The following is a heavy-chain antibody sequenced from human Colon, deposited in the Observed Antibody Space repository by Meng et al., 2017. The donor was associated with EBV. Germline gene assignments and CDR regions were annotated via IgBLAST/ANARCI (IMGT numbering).Heavy chain of an antibody. CDR2: IYHSGST. Sequence: VQRQRPAPGRVKPWGTLSLTRAVSGGSISGTNWWSWVRQPPGKGLEWIGEIYHSGSTNYNPSLKSRVTISVDKSKNQFSLKLNSVTAADTAVYYCARTAYFDFQRAFGYWGQGTLVTVSS. CDR1: GGSISGTNW. D-gene: IGHD2/OR15-2a*01. V-gene: IGHV4-4*02. CDR3: ARTAYFDFQRAFGY. J-gene: IGHJ4*02.